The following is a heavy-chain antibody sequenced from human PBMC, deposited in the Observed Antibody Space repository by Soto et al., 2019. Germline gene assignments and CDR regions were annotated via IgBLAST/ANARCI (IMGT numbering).Heavy chain of an antibody. D-gene: IGHD3-3*01. CDR1: GYTFTSYD. Sequence: GASVKVSCTASGYTFTSYDINWVRQATGQGLEWMGWMNPNSGNTGYAQKFQGRVTMTRNTSISTAYMELSSLRSEDTAVYYCATAPGVGSRFLEGSSGPDAFEICGQGKMVTVSS. CDR3: ATAPGVGSRFLEGSSGPDAFEI. CDR2: MNPNSGNT. J-gene: IGHJ3*02. V-gene: IGHV1-8*01.